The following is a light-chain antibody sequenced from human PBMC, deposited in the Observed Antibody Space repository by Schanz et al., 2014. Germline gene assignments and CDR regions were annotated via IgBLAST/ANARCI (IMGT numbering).Light chain of an antibody. J-gene: IGKJ1*01. CDR2: DAS. Sequence: EIVMTQSPGTLSVSPGERATLSCRASQSVSSNLAWYQQKPGQAPRLLIYDASTRATGIPARFSGSGSGTDFTLTISRLEPEDFAVYYCQQYGSSPRTFGQGTKVEIK. CDR1: QSVSSN. CDR3: QQYGSSPRT. V-gene: IGKV3-20*01.